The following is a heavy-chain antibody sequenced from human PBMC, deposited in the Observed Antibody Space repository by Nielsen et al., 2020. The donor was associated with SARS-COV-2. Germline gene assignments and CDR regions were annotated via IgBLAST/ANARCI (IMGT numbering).Heavy chain of an antibody. D-gene: IGHD3-10*01. J-gene: IGHJ6*02. Sequence: WVRQAPGQGLEWMGIINPGGGITAYAEKFQGRVTMTRDTTTSTVYMDLSSLRSEDTAVYYCARDPRHYGSGSRYYYYGMDVWGQGTTVTVSS. CDR3: ARDPRHYGSGSRYYYYGMDV. V-gene: IGHV1-46*01. CDR2: INPGGGIT.